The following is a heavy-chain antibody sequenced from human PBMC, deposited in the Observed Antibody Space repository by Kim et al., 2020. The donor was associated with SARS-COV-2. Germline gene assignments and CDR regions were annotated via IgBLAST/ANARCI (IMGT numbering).Heavy chain of an antibody. CDR2: IKSKTDGGTT. V-gene: IGHV3-15*01. Sequence: VGSLRLSCAASGFTFSHAWMSWVRQAPGTGLAWVGRIKSKTDGGTTDYAAPGQGRFTISRDDAKKTLYMQMNSLKNEDTEVYYCTTAGSPGIAAAGHSVVDYWGQGTLVTVSS. J-gene: IGHJ4*02. D-gene: IGHD6-13*01. CDR3: TTAGSPGIAAAGHSVVDY. CDR1: GFTFSHAW.